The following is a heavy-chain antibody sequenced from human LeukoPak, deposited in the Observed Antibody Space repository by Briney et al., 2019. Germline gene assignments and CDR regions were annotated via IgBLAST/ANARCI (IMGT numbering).Heavy chain of an antibody. CDR2: VYPSNSET. D-gene: IGHD5-12*01. V-gene: IGHV5-51*01. Sequence: GESLKLSWKGSGYRFTDYRIAWVRQMPGKGLEWMGIVYPSNSETRYRTPSSGLETISADKSISTGYLQWSSLKASDTAMYFCARHRYSGSDTQGFDGWGQASLLTVSS. J-gene: IGHJ1*01. CDR3: ARHRYSGSDTQGFDG. CDR1: GYRFTDYR.